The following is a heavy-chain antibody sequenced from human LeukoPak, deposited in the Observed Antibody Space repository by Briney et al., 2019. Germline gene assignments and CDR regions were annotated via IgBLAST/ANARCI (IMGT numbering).Heavy chain of an antibody. CDR3: ARDFGDYLHFDY. CDR2: INPSGGST. Sequence: ASVKVSCKASGYTFTTYNIHWVRQAPGQGLEWMGIINPSGGSTSYAQKFQGRVTLTRDMSTRTVYMELSSLRSEDTAVYYCARDFGDYLHFDYWGQGTLVTVSS. D-gene: IGHD4-17*01. V-gene: IGHV1-46*01. CDR1: GYTFTTYN. J-gene: IGHJ4*02.